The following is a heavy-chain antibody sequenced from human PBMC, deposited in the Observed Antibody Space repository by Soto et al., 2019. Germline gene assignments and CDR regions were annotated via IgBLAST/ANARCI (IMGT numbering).Heavy chain of an antibody. Sequence: HVQLVQSGAEVKKPGSSVKVSCKASGGTFSSYTITWVRQAPGQGLEWMGRIIPILGIANYAKTFHGRLTITADKSTGTAYMELSSLRSEDTAVYYCLNTPPYWGQGPLFTVSS. CDR1: GGTFSSYT. CDR2: IIPILGIA. CDR3: LNTPPY. J-gene: IGHJ4*02. V-gene: IGHV1-69*02. D-gene: IGHD2-2*02.